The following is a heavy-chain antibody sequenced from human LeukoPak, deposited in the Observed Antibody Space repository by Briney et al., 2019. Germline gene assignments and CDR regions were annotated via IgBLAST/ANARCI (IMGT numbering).Heavy chain of an antibody. CDR2: ISSSSSYT. V-gene: IGHV3-21*01. J-gene: IGHJ4*02. Sequence: PGGSLRLSCAASGFTFSSYSMNWVRQAPGKGLEWVSSISSSSSYTYYADSVKGRFTISRDNAKNSLYLQMNSLRAEDTAVYYCATYDFWSAEFDYWGQGTLVTVSS. CDR1: GFTFSSYS. CDR3: ATYDFWSAEFDY. D-gene: IGHD3-3*01.